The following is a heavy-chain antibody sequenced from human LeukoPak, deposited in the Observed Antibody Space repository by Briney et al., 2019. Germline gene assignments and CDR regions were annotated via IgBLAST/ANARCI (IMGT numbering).Heavy chain of an antibody. D-gene: IGHD2-15*01. V-gene: IGHV3-7*04. CDR3: AKDIVGGGNDY. CDR1: GFSLTNYW. Sequence: QPGGSLRLSCAASGFSLTNYWMSWVRQAPGKGLEWVANIKQDGSEKKYVDSVKGRFTITRDNAKNSVYLQMNSLRVEDTAVYYCAKDIVGGGNDYWGQGILVTVSS. J-gene: IGHJ4*02. CDR2: IKQDGSEK.